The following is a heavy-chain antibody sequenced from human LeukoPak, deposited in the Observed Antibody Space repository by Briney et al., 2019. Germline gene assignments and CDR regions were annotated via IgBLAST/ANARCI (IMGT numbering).Heavy chain of an antibody. CDR2: ISSSSSYI. V-gene: IGHV3-21*01. J-gene: IGHJ1*01. CDR1: GFTFSSYS. CDR3: ARDSHTYYYDSSGYPTAEYFQH. Sequence: GGSLRLSCAASGFTFSSYSMNWVRQAPGKGLEWVSSISSSSSYIYYADSVKGRFTISRDNAKNSLYLQMNSLRAEDTAVYYCARDSHTYYYDSSGYPTAEYFQHWGQGTLVTVS. D-gene: IGHD3-22*01.